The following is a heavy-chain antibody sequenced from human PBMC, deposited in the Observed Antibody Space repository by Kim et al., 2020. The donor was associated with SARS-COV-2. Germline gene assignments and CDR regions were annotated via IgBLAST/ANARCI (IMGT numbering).Heavy chain of an antibody. J-gene: IGHJ3*02. CDR1: GGTFSSYA. D-gene: IGHD2-2*01. CDR2: IIPIFGTA. Sequence: SVKVSCKASGGTFSSYAISWVRQAPGQGLEWMGGIIPIFGTANYAQKFQGRVTITADESTSTAYMELSSLRSEDTTVYYCARVRYCSSTSCYFDAFDIWGQGTMVTVSS. CDR3: ARVRYCSSTSCYFDAFDI. V-gene: IGHV1-69*13.